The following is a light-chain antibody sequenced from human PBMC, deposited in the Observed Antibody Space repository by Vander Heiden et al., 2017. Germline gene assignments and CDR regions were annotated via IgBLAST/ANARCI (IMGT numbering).Light chain of an antibody. CDR1: QSISSY. CDR2: AAS. CDR3: QQSYSTPLT. J-gene: IGKJ4*01. Sequence: DIQMTQSPSSLSASVGDRVTITCRASQSISSYLNWYQQKPGKAPKLLIYAASSLQSGVPSRFSGSGSGTDFTLNINSLETEDFATYYWQQSYSTPLTFGGGTKVEIK. V-gene: IGKV1-39*01.